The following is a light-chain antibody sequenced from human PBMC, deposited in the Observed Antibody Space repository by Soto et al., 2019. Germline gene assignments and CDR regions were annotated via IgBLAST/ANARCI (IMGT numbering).Light chain of an antibody. CDR2: ETD. J-gene: IGLJ1*01. CDR1: SSKIGNNY. V-gene: IGLV1-51*02. Sequence: QSVLTQPPSVSAAPGQRVTISCSGSSSKIGNNYVSWYQQLPGTAPKLLIYETDKRPSAIPDRFSGSKSGTSATLGITGLLTGDEADYYCATWDSSLGPHVFGTGTKLTVL. CDR3: ATWDSSLGPHV.